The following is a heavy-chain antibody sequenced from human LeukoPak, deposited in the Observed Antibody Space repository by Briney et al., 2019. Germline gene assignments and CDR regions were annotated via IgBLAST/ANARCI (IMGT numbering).Heavy chain of an antibody. CDR2: IYSDGST. V-gene: IGHV3-66*01. J-gene: IGHJ4*02. CDR1: GFTVSNNY. D-gene: IGHD1-26*01. Sequence: GGSLRLSCAASGFTVSNNYMSWVRQAPGKGLEWVSVIYSDGSTYYADSVKGRFTISRDNSKNTLYLQMNSLRAEDTAVYYCAKDPGGGSFADYWGQGTLVTVSS. CDR3: AKDPGGGSFADY.